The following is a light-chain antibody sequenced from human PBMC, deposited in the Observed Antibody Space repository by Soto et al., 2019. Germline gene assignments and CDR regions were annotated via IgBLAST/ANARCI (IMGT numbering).Light chain of an antibody. Sequence: DIQMTQSPSSVSASVVDRVIITCRASQGVSTWLAWYQQKLGKVPKLLIYDASSLGSGVPSRFRGSGSGTEFTLTINSLQPGDFATYSCQQYNGLCTFGQGTKVDIK. CDR2: DAS. CDR1: QGVSTW. J-gene: IGKJ1*01. V-gene: IGKV1-5*01. CDR3: QQYNGLCT.